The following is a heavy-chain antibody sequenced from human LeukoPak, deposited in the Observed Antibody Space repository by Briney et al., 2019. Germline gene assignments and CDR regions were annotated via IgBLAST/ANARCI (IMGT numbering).Heavy chain of an antibody. CDR3: ARDGIAVAGTVDY. Sequence: GGSLRLSCATSAFTFSDYWMSWVRQTPGKGLQWVANIREDGSEKYYVDSVKGRFTISRDNAKNSLYLQMNSLRAEDTAVYYCARDGIAVAGTVDYWGQGTLVTVSS. CDR1: AFTFSDYW. CDR2: IREDGSEK. J-gene: IGHJ4*02. V-gene: IGHV3-7*01. D-gene: IGHD6-19*01.